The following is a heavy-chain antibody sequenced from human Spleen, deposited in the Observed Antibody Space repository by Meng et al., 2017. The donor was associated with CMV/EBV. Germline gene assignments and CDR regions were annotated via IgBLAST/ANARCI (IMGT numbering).Heavy chain of an antibody. J-gene: IGHJ6*02. CDR1: GFTFSSYT. V-gene: IGHV3-7*01. CDR2: IKQDGSEK. D-gene: IGHD5-18*01. Sequence: GESLKISCAASGFTFSSYTMNWVRQAPGKGLEWVANIKQDGSEKYYVDSVKGRFTISRDNAKNSLYLQMNSLRGEDTAVYYCARSRYSYGRYYYYGMDVWGQGTTVTVSS. CDR3: ARSRYSYGRYYYYGMDV.